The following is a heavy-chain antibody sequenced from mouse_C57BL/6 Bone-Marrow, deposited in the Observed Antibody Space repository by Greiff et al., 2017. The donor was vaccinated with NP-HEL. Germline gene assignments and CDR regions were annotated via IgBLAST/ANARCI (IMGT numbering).Heavy chain of an antibody. CDR3: ARIFYDGYYVFAY. V-gene: IGHV2-2*01. CDR2: IWSGGST. Sequence: VQLQQSGPGLVQPSQSLSITCTVSGFSLTSYGVHWVRQSPGKGLEWLGVIWSGGSTDYNAAFISRLSISKDNSKSQVFFKMNSLQADDTAIYYCARIFYDGYYVFAYWGQGTLVTVSA. CDR1: GFSLTSYG. D-gene: IGHD2-3*01. J-gene: IGHJ3*01.